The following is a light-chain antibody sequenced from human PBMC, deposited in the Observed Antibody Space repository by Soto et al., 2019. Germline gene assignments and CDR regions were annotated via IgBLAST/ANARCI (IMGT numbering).Light chain of an antibody. CDR3: MQAQQTPLT. V-gene: IGKV2-28*01. J-gene: IGKJ4*01. Sequence: DIVMTQSPLSLPVTPGEPASISCRSSQSLLHSSGYSCLDWYLQKPGQSPQLLIHLGSNRAPGVPQTFSGSGSGTDFTPKISRVEAEDVGVYFCMQAQQTPLTFGAGTKVELK. CDR1: QSLLHSSGYSC. CDR2: LGS.